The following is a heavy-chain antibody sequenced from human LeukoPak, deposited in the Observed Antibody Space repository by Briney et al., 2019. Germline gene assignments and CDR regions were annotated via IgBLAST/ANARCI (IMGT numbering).Heavy chain of an antibody. CDR1: GGSISSSSYY. Sequence: SETLSLTCTVSGGSISSSSYYRGWIRQPPGKGLEWIGSIYYSGSTYYNPSLKSRVTISVDTSKNQFSLKLSSVTAADTAVYYCARERRRELDHAFDIWGQGTMVTVSS. CDR3: ARERRRELDHAFDI. V-gene: IGHV4-39*07. J-gene: IGHJ3*02. D-gene: IGHD1-26*01. CDR2: IYYSGST.